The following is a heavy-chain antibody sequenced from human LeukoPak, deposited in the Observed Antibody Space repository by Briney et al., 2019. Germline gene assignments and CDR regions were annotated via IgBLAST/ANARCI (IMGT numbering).Heavy chain of an antibody. CDR3: AISRDTVTPKTDKAPYYYMDV. V-gene: IGHV1-69*05. Sequence: AASVKVSCKASGGTFSSYAISWVGQAPGQGLEWMGGIIPIFGTANYAQKFQGRVTITTDESTSTAYMELSSLRSEDTAVYYCAISRDTVTPKTDKAPYYYMDVWGKGTTVTVSS. CDR2: IIPIFGTA. D-gene: IGHD4-11*01. J-gene: IGHJ6*03. CDR1: GGTFSSYA.